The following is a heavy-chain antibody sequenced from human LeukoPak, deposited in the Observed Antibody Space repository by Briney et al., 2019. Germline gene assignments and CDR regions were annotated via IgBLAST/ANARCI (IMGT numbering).Heavy chain of an antibody. CDR3: ASGYVGSAPFEY. CDR1: GVSISSYY. CDR2: IYISGST. J-gene: IGHJ4*02. V-gene: IGHV4-4*07. D-gene: IGHD3-22*01. Sequence: SETLSLTCTVSGVSISSYYWSWIRQPAGKGLEWIGRIYISGSTKYNPSLKSRVTISVDKSKNQFSLKLSSVTAADTAVYHCASGYVGSAPFEYWGQGTLVTVSS.